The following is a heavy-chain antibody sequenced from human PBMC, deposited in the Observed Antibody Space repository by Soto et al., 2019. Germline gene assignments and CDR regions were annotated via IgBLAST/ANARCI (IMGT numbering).Heavy chain of an antibody. CDR2: HYSAGIT. CDR1: GFSVRSNY. V-gene: IGHV3-53*01. CDR3: ARHRPPRGTVGATSPLDP. D-gene: IGHD1-26*01. J-gene: IGHJ5*02. Sequence: ESGGGLVQPGGSLRLSCSISGFSVRSNYLSCVRQAPGKGMAWVSVHYSAGITYYADSVQGRFTISRDKSTTPLSLQMRRVRAEDTAVYFCARHRPPRGTVGATSPLDPWGQGTQVTVSS.